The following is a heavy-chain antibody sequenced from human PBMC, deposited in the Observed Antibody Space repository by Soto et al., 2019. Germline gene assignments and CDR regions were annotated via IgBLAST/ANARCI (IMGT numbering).Heavy chain of an antibody. CDR1: GYTFTGHF. CDR2: INANSGDT. Sequence: ASVKVSCKASGYTFTGHFMQWVRQAPGQGLEWMGWINANSGDTNFAQKLQGRVTMTRDTSTSTAYMELRSLRSDDTAVYYCARGSIPDAFDIWGQGTMVTVSS. J-gene: IGHJ3*02. V-gene: IGHV1-2*02. D-gene: IGHD2-21*01. CDR3: ARGSIPDAFDI.